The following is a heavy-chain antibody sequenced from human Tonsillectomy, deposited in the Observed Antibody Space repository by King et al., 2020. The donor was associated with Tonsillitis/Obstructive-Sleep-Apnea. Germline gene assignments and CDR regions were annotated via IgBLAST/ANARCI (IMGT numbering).Heavy chain of an antibody. CDR3: ARAGAMVQPEEY. CDR1: GYIFKSYG. D-gene: IGHD3-10*01. V-gene: IGHV1-18*01. CDR2: ISGFNANT. J-gene: IGHJ4*02. Sequence: QLVQSGAEVKKPGASVKVSCKASGYIFKSYGISWVRQAPGQGLEWMGWISGFNANTNYAQKFQGRVSMTIDTSTSTAYMVLRRLRSDDTAVYYCARAGAMVQPEEYWGQGTLVTVSS.